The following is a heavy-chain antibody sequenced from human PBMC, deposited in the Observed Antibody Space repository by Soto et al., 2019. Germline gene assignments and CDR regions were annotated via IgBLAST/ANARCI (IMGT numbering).Heavy chain of an antibody. CDR2: ISYDGSNK. CDR1: GFTFSSYA. Sequence: AGGSLRLSCAASGFTFSSYAMHWVRQAPGKGLEWVAVISYDGSNKYYADSVKGRFTISRDNFKNTLYLQMSSLRAEDTAVYYCARDKNYDSSGYYYRFLDYWGQGTLVTVSS. CDR3: ARDKNYDSSGYYYRFLDY. J-gene: IGHJ4*02. V-gene: IGHV3-30-3*01. D-gene: IGHD3-22*01.